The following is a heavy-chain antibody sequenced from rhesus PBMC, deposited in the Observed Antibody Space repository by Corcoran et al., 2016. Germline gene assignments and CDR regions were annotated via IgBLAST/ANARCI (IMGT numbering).Heavy chain of an antibody. CDR3: ARRGLEYYFDY. CDR1: GFSLSTSGMG. J-gene: IGHJ4*01. V-gene: IGHV2-1*01. CDR2: IYWNDDK. Sequence: QVTLKESGPALVKPTQTLTLTCTFSGFSLSTSGMGVGWIRQPSRKTLEWLAHIYWNDDKYYSTSLKSRLTISKDTSKNQVVLTMTSMDPVDTATYYCARRGLEYYFDYWGQGVLVTVSS.